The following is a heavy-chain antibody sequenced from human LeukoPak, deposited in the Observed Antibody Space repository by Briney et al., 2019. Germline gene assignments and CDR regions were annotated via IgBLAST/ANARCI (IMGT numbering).Heavy chain of an antibody. D-gene: IGHD4-23*01. J-gene: IGHJ4*02. Sequence: SETLSLSCTVSGGAINSYYWAWIREPGGKGPEWIGRIYSSGSTNYSPSLKSRVSMSVDTSKNQFSLKLTSVTAADTAVYYCARGGKATVVTMWGQGILVTVSS. CDR3: ARGGKATVVTM. V-gene: IGHV4-4*07. CDR1: GGAINSYY. CDR2: IYSSGST.